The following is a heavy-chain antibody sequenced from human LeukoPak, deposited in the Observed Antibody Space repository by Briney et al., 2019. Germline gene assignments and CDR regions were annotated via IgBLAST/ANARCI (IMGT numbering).Heavy chain of an antibody. CDR3: ARDREQQLDDCYYYGMDV. J-gene: IGHJ6*02. CDR2: IWHDGSNK. CDR1: GFTFSSYG. Sequence: GGSLRLPGAVSGFTFSSYGMHWVRQAPGKGREWVAVIWHDGSNKYYADSVKGRFTISRDNSKNTLYLQMNSLRAEDTAVYYCARDREQQLDDCYYYGMDVWGQGTTVTVSS. D-gene: IGHD6-13*01. V-gene: IGHV3-33*01.